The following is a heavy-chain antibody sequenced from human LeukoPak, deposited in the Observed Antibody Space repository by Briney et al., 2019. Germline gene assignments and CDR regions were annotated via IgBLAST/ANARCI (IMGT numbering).Heavy chain of an antibody. V-gene: IGHV1-69*05. CDR3: ARDDCSGGSCYFDY. D-gene: IGHD2-15*01. CDR1: GYTFTGYY. Sequence: SVKVSCKASGYTFTGYYMHWVRQAPGQGLEWMGGIIPIFGTANYAQKFQGRVTITTDESTSTAYMELSSLRSEDTAVYYCARDDCSGGSCYFDYWGQGTLVTVSS. J-gene: IGHJ4*02. CDR2: IIPIFGTA.